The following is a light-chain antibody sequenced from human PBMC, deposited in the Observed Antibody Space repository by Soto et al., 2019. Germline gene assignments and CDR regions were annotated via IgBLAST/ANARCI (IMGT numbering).Light chain of an antibody. J-gene: IGLJ3*02. CDR1: SANIGSNT. V-gene: IGLV1-44*01. Sequence: QSVLTQAPSASGTPGQRVTISCSGGSANIGSNTVNWYHQLPGTAPKLLIYSSDQRPSGVPDRFSGSKSGTSASLAISGLQSEDEADYYCAAWDDSLNGWVFGGGTKVTVL. CDR3: AAWDDSLNGWV. CDR2: SSD.